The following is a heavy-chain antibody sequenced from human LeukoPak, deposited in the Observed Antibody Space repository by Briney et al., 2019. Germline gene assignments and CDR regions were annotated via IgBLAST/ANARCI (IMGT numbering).Heavy chain of an antibody. CDR2: INHNGST. CDR1: GGSFSGYY. Sequence: SETLSLTCAVHGGSFSGYYWSWIRQPPGKGLEWIGEINHNGSTNYNPSLKSQVPISVDTSKNQFSLKLSSVTSADTAVYYWARGSLRTAMVFRILPGHWFDPWGQGTLVTVSS. V-gene: IGHV4-34*01. D-gene: IGHD5-18*01. J-gene: IGHJ5*02. CDR3: ARGSLRTAMVFRILPGHWFDP.